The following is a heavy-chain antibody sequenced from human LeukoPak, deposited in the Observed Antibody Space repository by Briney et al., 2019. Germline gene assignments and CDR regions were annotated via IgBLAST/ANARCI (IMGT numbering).Heavy chain of an antibody. V-gene: IGHV4-59*01. Sequence: PSETLSLTCTVSGRSISSYYSSWVRQPPGKGLEWLGYIYYSGSTNYNPSLKSRVTISVDTSKDQFSLKLSSVTAAETAVYYCARFRRGYFDWSIDYWGQGTLVTVSS. CDR1: GRSISSYY. CDR2: IYYSGST. CDR3: ARFRRGYFDWSIDY. J-gene: IGHJ4*02. D-gene: IGHD3-9*01.